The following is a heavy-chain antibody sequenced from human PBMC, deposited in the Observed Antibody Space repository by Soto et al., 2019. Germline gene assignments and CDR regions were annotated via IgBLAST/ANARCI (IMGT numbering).Heavy chain of an antibody. J-gene: IGHJ5*02. D-gene: IGHD3-10*01. CDR2: IYPGDSDT. V-gene: IGHV5-51*01. CDR3: ARRRWFASQWYWFDP. Sequence: GESLTSSFKGSGYSLTSYWIGWVRQMPGKVLELMGIIYPGDSDTRYRPSFQGQVNISADKSISTAYLQWSSLKASDTAMYYCARRRWFASQWYWFDPCGQETLVTV. CDR1: GYSLTSYW.